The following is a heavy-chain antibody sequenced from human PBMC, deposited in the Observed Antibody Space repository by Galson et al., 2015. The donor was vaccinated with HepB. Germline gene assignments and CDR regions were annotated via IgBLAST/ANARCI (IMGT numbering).Heavy chain of an antibody. V-gene: IGHV1-18*04. D-gene: IGHD6-13*01. J-gene: IGHJ6*02. CDR2: ISAHNGNT. CDR3: ARAVAAGDYYYGMDV. CDR1: GYTFSSYG. Sequence: SVKVSCKAAGYTFSSYGITWVRQAPGQGLQWMGRISAHNGNTNYAQELQGRVTMTTDTSTSTAYMELRSLRSDDTAVYCCARAVAAGDYYYGMDVWGQGTTVTVSS.